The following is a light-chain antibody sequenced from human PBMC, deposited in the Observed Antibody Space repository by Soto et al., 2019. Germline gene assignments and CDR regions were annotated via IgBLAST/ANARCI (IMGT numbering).Light chain of an antibody. CDR3: SSYTSRSYV. V-gene: IGLV2-14*03. Sequence: QSALTQPASVSGSPGQSITISCTGTSSDVGDYNYVSWYQQHPGRVPKLLIYEVTNRPSGVSNRFSGSKSGSTASLTISGLQPEDEADYYCSSYTSRSYVFGTGTKVTVL. J-gene: IGLJ1*01. CDR1: SSDVGDYNY. CDR2: EVT.